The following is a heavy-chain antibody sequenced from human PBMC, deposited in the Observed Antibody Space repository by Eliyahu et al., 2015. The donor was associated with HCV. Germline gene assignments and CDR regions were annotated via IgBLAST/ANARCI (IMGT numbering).Heavy chain of an antibody. V-gene: IGHV3-7*03. J-gene: IGHJ4*02. D-gene: IGHD2-2*01. Sequence: EVQLVESGGGLVQPGGSLRLSCAASGFXFXGYWMSWVRQAPGKGLEWVANIRQDGGDSYYVDSVKGRFTISRDNAKNSLSLLMNTLRAEDTAVYYCVRGPTPAQRDYFDYWGQGTLVTVSS. CDR1: GFXFXGYW. CDR3: VRGPTPAQRDYFDY. CDR2: IRQDGGDS.